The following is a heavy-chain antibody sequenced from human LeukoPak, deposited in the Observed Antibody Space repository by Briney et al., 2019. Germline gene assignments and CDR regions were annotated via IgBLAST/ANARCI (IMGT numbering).Heavy chain of an antibody. Sequence: GGSLRLSCAASGFTFSSYGMHWVRQAPGKGLEWVAFIRYDGSNKYYADSVKGRFTISRDNSKNTLYLQMNSLRAEDTAVYYCAKDKYSSGWYYFDYWGQGTLVTVSS. CDR1: GFTFSSYG. V-gene: IGHV3-30*02. J-gene: IGHJ4*02. CDR3: AKDKYSSGWYYFDY. CDR2: IRYDGSNK. D-gene: IGHD6-19*01.